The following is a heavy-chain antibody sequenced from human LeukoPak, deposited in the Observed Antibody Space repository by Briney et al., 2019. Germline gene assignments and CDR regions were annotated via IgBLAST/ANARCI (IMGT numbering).Heavy chain of an antibody. CDR3: AREYSGYDYLDY. Sequence: SGTLSLTCAVSGGSISSSNWWTWVRQPPGKGLEWIGEIYHSGSTNYNPSLKSRASISVDKSKNQFSLNLISVTAADTAVYYCAREYSGYDYLDYWGPGTLVTVAS. D-gene: IGHD5-12*01. CDR1: GGSISSSNW. V-gene: IGHV4-4*02. CDR2: IYHSGST. J-gene: IGHJ4*02.